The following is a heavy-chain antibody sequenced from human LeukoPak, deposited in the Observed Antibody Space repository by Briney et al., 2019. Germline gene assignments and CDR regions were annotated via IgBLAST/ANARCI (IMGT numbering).Heavy chain of an antibody. Sequence: GGSLRLPCAASGFTFSTYWMHWVRQAPGKGLVWVSRVNSDGSGTTYADSVKGRFTISRDNAKNTLYLQMNSLRAEDTAMYYCARVYSRGPFDSWGQGTLVTVSS. D-gene: IGHD6-13*01. CDR1: GFTFSTYW. CDR2: VNSDGSGT. CDR3: ARVYSRGPFDS. V-gene: IGHV3-74*01. J-gene: IGHJ4*02.